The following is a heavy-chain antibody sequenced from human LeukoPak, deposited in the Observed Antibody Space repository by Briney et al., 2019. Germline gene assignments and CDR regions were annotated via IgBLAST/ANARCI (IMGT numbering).Heavy chain of an antibody. CDR3: AKDSRRDGYNYIWFDY. V-gene: IGHV3-23*01. Sequence: GGSLRLSCAASGFTFSSYARSWVRQAPGKGLEWVSATSGSGGSTYYADSVKGRFTISRDNSKNTLYLQMNSLRAEDTAVYYCAKDSRRDGYNYIWFDYWGQGTLVTVSS. CDR2: TSGSGGST. J-gene: IGHJ4*02. D-gene: IGHD5-24*01. CDR1: GFTFSSYA.